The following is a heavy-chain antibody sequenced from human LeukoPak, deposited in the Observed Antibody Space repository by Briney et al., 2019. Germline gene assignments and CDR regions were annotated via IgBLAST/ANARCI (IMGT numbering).Heavy chain of an antibody. Sequence: GGSLRLSCAASGFTFSSYWMHWVRQAPGKGLVWVSRINSDGSSTSYADSVKGRFTISRDNAKNSLYLQMNSLRAEDTAVYYCARIYCSGGSCYSGPPAFDYWGQGTLVTVSS. D-gene: IGHD2-15*01. CDR3: ARIYCSGGSCYSGPPAFDY. J-gene: IGHJ4*02. V-gene: IGHV3-74*01. CDR2: INSDGSST. CDR1: GFTFSSYW.